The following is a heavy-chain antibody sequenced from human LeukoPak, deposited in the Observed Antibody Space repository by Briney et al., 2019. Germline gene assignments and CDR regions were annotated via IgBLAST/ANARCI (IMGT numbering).Heavy chain of an antibody. CDR2: VHYTWNA. Sequence: PSETLSLTCSVSGGSIGSYHWSWIRQPPGKGLEWIGHVHYTWNAKYNPSLKSRVTISLDRSSNQFSLRRSSVSAADTAVYYCARVAPKGGMDVWGQGTTVTVSS. CDR1: GGSIGSYH. CDR3: ARVAPKGGMDV. V-gene: IGHV4-59*01. J-gene: IGHJ6*02.